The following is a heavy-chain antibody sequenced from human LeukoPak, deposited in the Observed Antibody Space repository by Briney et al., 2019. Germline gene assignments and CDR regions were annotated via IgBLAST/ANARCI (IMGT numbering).Heavy chain of an antibody. CDR1: GFTFTCCW. D-gene: IGHD4-23*01. J-gene: IGHJ4*02. V-gene: IGHV3-7*01. CDR3: ARVPGVTRYFDT. CDR2: IKQDGREK. Sequence: GGSLRLSCAASGFTFTCCWMSWVRQTPGKGLEWVASIKQDGREKFYADSVKGRFTISIDNAKNSLYLQVDTLRAEDTAVYYCARVPGVTRYFDTWGQGILVTVSS.